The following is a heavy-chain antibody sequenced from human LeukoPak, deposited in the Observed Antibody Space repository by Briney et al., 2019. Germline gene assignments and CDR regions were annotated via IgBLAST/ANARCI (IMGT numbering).Heavy chain of an antibody. J-gene: IGHJ4*02. CDR2: IGGEKSGSWT. Sequence: PGGSLRLSCAASGFTFNNYPMGWVRQAPGKGLEWLSAIGGEKSGSWTKSADSVKGRFTISRDNSENTLYLQMDSLTVEDTAVYYYARAGVISGWDYWGQGVLVTVSS. D-gene: IGHD3-3*02. CDR1: GFTFNNYP. V-gene: IGHV3-23*01. CDR3: ARAGVISGWDY.